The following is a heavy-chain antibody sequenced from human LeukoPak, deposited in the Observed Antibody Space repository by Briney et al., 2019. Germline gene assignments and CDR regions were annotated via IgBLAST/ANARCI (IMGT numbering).Heavy chain of an antibody. D-gene: IGHD3-22*01. CDR2: IYYSGST. CDR1: GGSISSSSYY. Sequence: SETLSLTCTVSGGSISSSSYYWGWIRQPPGKGLEWIGSIYYSGSTYYNPSLKSRVTISVDTSKNQFSLKLSSVTAADTAVYYCARVPRSYYDSSGPGDMDVWGKGTTVTVSS. CDR3: ARVPRSYYDSSGPGDMDV. J-gene: IGHJ6*03. V-gene: IGHV4-39*07.